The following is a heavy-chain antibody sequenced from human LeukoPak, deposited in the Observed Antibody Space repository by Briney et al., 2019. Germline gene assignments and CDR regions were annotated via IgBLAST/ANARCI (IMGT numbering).Heavy chain of an antibody. CDR3: ARSGNYKWNYNPTYFDY. J-gene: IGHJ4*02. CDR2: IYTSGST. Sequence: PSETLSLTCTVSGGSMSSYYWSWIRQPPGKGLEWIGYIYTSGSTNYNPSLKSRVTISVDTSKNQSSLKLSSVTAADTAVYYCARSGNYKWNYNPTYFDYWGQGTLVTVSS. D-gene: IGHD1-7*01. CDR1: GGSMSSYY. V-gene: IGHV4-4*09.